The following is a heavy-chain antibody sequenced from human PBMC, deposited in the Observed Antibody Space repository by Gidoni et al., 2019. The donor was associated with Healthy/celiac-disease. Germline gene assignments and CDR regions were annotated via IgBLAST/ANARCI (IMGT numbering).Heavy chain of an antibody. V-gene: IGHV5-10-1*03. Sequence: EVQLVQSGAEVKKPGESLRISCQGSVSSFTSYWISWVRQMHGKGLEWMGRIDPSDSYTNYSPSFQGHVTISADKSISTAYLQWSSLKASDTTMYYCARLTGLPGWFDPWGQGTLVTVSS. CDR2: IDPSDSYT. CDR1: VSSFTSYW. CDR3: ARLTGLPGWFDP. D-gene: IGHD5-18*01. J-gene: IGHJ5*02.